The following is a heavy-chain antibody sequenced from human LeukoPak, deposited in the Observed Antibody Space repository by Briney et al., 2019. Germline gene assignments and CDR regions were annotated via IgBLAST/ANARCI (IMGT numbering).Heavy chain of an antibody. D-gene: IGHD3-3*01. CDR2: IYHSGST. CDR1: GGSISSGGYS. J-gene: IGHJ5*02. Sequence: SETLSLTCAVSGGSISSGGYSWSWIRQPPGKGLEWIGYIYHSGSTYYNPSLKSRVTISVDRSKNQFSLKLSSVTAADTAVYYCARTSSYYDFWSGPSDLNWFDPWGQGTLVTVSS. V-gene: IGHV4-30-2*01. CDR3: ARTSSYYDFWSGPSDLNWFDP.